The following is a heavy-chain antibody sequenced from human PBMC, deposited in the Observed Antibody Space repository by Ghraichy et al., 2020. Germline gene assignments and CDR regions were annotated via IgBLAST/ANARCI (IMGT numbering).Heavy chain of an antibody. CDR1: GYIFTGYY. CDR2: INLNSGGT. Sequence: SVKVSCKASGYIFTGYYMHWVRQAPGQGLEWMGWINLNSGGTYFAQKFQGWVTMTRDTSLSTAYLELNRLKSDDTAVYYCARDARFLDASYNYGLDVWGQGTTVTVSS. CDR3: ARDARFLDASYNYGLDV. J-gene: IGHJ6*02. V-gene: IGHV1-2*04. D-gene: IGHD3/OR15-3a*01.